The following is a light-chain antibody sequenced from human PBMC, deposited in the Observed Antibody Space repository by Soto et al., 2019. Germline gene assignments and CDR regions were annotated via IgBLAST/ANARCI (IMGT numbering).Light chain of an antibody. CDR3: SSYAGSNNPYV. Sequence: QSPLTQPPSASGSPGQSVTISCTGTSGDIGGYDYVSWYQQHPGKAPKLMIYEVTKRPLGVPDRFSGSKSGNTASLTVSGLQAEDEADYYCSSYAGSNNPYVFGTGTKLTVL. CDR2: EVT. J-gene: IGLJ1*01. CDR1: SGDIGGYDY. V-gene: IGLV2-8*01.